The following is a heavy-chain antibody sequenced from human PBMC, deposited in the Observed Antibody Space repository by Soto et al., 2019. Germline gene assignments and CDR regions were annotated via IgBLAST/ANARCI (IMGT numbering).Heavy chain of an antibody. J-gene: IGHJ5*02. CDR1: GFTFSSYG. V-gene: IGHV3-30*03. Sequence: GGSLRLSCAASGFTFSSYGMHWVRQAPGKGLEWVAVISYDGSNKYYADSVKGRFTISRDNSKNTLYLQMNSLRAEDTAVYYCAGYLAAAYNWFDPWGQGTLVTVSS. CDR2: ISYDGSNK. CDR3: AGYLAAAYNWFDP. D-gene: IGHD6-13*01.